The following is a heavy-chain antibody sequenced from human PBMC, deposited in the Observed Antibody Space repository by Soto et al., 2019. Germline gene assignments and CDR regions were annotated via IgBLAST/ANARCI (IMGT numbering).Heavy chain of an antibody. D-gene: IGHD3-10*01. Sequence: QVQLVQSGAEVKKPGSSVKVSCKGSGGTFSSDTISWVRQAPGQGLEWMGRIIPILGIANYAQKFQGRVTITADKSTSTAYMELSSLRSEDTAVYYCARVGGSGSSSDYWGQGTLVTVSS. CDR2: IIPILGIA. CDR3: ARVGGSGSSSDY. V-gene: IGHV1-69*02. J-gene: IGHJ4*02. CDR1: GGTFSSDT.